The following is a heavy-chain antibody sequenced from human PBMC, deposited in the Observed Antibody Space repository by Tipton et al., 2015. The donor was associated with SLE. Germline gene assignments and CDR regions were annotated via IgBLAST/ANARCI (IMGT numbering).Heavy chain of an antibody. Sequence: TLSLTCTVSGGSIGNNYWNWIRQSPGKALEWIGYIYFDGNSNGRGNYNPSLKSRVTMSVDPSKMQFSLNLNSVTAADTALYFCARGVAERLGLDFWGQGSLVTVSS. J-gene: IGHJ4*02. V-gene: IGHV4-59*01. CDR2: IYFDGNS. CDR3: ARGVAERLGLDF. CDR1: GGSIGNNY. D-gene: IGHD6-19*01.